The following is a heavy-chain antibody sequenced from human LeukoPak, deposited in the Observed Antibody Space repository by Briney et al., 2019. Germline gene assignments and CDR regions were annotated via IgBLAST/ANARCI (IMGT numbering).Heavy chain of an antibody. J-gene: IGHJ4*02. Sequence: LETLSLTCTVSSDSIFTSNWWSWVRQPPGKGLEWIGQIFHSGSTSYSPSLKSRVTISMDKSKNQFSLKLSSVPAADTAVYYCARGAEEYDILTGYPFDYWGQGTLVTVSS. V-gene: IGHV4-4*02. CDR2: IFHSGST. D-gene: IGHD3-9*01. CDR1: SDSIFTSNW. CDR3: ARGAEEYDILTGYPFDY.